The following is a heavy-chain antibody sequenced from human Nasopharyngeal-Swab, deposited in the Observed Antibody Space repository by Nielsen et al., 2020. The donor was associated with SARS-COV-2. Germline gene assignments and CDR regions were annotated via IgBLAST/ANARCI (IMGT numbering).Heavy chain of an antibody. Sequence: GGSLRLSCAASGFTFSGSAMYWVRQASGKGLEWVGRMRSKANNYATAYAASVRGRFTISRDDSKNTLYLPMNSLRAEDTAVYYCANSGIAVAGTMYWGQGTLVTVSS. CDR2: MRSKANNYAT. CDR1: GFTFSGSA. V-gene: IGHV3-73*01. CDR3: ANSGIAVAGTMY. D-gene: IGHD6-19*01. J-gene: IGHJ4*02.